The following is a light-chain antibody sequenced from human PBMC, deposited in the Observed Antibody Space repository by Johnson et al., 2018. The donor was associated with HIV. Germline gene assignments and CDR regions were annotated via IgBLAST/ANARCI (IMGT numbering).Light chain of an antibody. CDR1: TSNIGTNY. V-gene: IGLV1-51*02. J-gene: IGLJ1*01. CDR2: ENN. Sequence: QSVLTQPPSVSAAPGQNVNISCSGGTSNIGTNYVSWYQQFPGTAPKLLIYENNKRPSGIPDRFSDSQSGTSATLAIHGLQPGDEADHYCGTGDTSLVAQYVFGSGTKVTVL. CDR3: GTGDTSLVAQYV.